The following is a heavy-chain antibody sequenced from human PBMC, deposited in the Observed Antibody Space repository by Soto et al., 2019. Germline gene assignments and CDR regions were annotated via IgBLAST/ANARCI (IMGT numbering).Heavy chain of an antibody. J-gene: IGHJ4*02. CDR1: GFTFSSYW. Sequence: EVQLVESGGGLVQPGGSLRLSCAASGFTFSSYWMSWVRQAPGKGLEWVANIKQDGSEKYYVDSVKGPFTISRDNAKNSLYLQMNSLRAEDTAVYYCARDFYDFWSGYYVKNDYWGQGTLVTVSS. D-gene: IGHD3-3*01. CDR2: IKQDGSEK. CDR3: ARDFYDFWSGYYVKNDY. V-gene: IGHV3-7*01.